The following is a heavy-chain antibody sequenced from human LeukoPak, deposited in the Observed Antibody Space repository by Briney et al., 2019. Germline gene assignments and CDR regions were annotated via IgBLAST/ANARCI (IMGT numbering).Heavy chain of an antibody. Sequence: ASVKVSCKASGYTFTSYGILWVRQAPGQGLEWMGWISPYNGKTNYAQKFRGRVTMTTDTSTTTAYMELRSLMSDDRAVYYCARGVDPWPWFFDLWGRGTLVTVSS. CDR1: GYTFTSYG. CDR2: ISPYNGKT. CDR3: ARGVDPWPWFFDL. J-gene: IGHJ2*01. V-gene: IGHV1-18*01.